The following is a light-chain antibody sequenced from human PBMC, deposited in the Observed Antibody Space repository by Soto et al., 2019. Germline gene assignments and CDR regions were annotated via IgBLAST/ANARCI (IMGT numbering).Light chain of an antibody. CDR1: SSNIGAGYD. J-gene: IGLJ3*02. V-gene: IGLV1-40*01. Sequence: QSVLTQPPSVSGAPGQRVTISCTGSSSNIGAGYDVHWYQQLPGTAPKLLIYGNSNRPSGVPDRFSGSKSGTSASLAITGRQAEAEADYYWQSYDSSLSGWVFGGGTK. CDR2: GNS. CDR3: QSYDSSLSGWV.